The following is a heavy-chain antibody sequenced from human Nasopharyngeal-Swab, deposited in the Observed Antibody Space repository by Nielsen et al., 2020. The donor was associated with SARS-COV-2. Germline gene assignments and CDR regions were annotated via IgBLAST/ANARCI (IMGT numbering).Heavy chain of an antibody. CDR2: IGTAGDT. Sequence: GESLKISCAASGFTFSSYDMHWVRQATGKGLEWVSAIGTAGDTYYPGSVKGRFTISRENAKNSLYLQMNGLRAEDTAVYYCASGTVTLLHYWGQGTLVTVSS. J-gene: IGHJ4*02. D-gene: IGHD4-23*01. CDR1: GFTFSSYD. V-gene: IGHV3-13*01. CDR3: ASGTVTLLHY.